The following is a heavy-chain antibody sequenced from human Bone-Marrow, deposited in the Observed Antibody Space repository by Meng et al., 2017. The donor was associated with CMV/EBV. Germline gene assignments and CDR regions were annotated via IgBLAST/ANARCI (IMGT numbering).Heavy chain of an antibody. CDR1: GFTFSSYS. D-gene: IGHD5-18*01. V-gene: IGHV3-53*01. J-gene: IGHJ5*02. CDR3: ARVSAMVRFDP. CDR2: IYSGGST. Sequence: GESLKISCAASGFTFSSYSMNWVRQAPGKGLEWVSLIYSGGSTYYADSVKGRFTISRDNSKNTLYLQMNSLRAEDTAVYYCARVSAMVRFDPWGQGTLVTVSS.